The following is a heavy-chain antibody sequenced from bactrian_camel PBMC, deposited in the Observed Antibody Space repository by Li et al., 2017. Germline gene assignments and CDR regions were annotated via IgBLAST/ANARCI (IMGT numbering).Heavy chain of an antibody. CDR3: AADVGSMSGNCQPNY. J-gene: IGHJ4*01. V-gene: IGHV3S54*01. CDR2: IHTGLGRT. D-gene: IGHD6*01. Sequence: VQLVESGGGSVQSGGSLRLSCTESRGQYNCMGWFRQAPGKEREGVAGIHTGLGRTYYADSVKDRFTISKGIGKNTVILQMNNLKEEDSAMYYCAADVGSMSGNCQPNYWGQGTQVTVS. CDR1: RGQYNC.